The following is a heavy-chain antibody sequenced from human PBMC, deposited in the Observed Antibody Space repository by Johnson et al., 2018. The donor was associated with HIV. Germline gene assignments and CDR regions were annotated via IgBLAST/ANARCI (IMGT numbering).Heavy chain of an antibody. J-gene: IGHJ3*02. CDR3: TTDGITLIVVSPGAFDI. CDR1: GFTFSNAW. CDR2: IKSKTDGGTT. D-gene: IGHD3-22*01. Sequence: QLVESGGGLVKPGGSLRLSCAGSGFTFSNAWMTWVRQAPGKGLEWVGRIKSKTDGGTTDYAAPVKGRFTISRDDSKNTLYLKMNSLKTEDTAVYYCTTDGITLIVVSPGAFDIWGQGTMVIVSS. V-gene: IGHV3-15*01.